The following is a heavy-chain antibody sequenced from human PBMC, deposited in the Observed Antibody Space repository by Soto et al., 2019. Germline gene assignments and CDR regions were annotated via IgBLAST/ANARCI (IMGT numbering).Heavy chain of an antibody. Sequence: ASVKVSCKASGDTFTGYYMHWVGQAPGQGLEWMGWINPNSGGTNYAQKFQGWVTMTRDTSISTAYMELSRLRSDDTAVYYCARGHGSGNRNFDYWGQGTLVTVSS. D-gene: IGHD3-10*01. CDR2: INPNSGGT. J-gene: IGHJ4*02. CDR1: GDTFTGYY. V-gene: IGHV1-2*04. CDR3: ARGHGSGNRNFDY.